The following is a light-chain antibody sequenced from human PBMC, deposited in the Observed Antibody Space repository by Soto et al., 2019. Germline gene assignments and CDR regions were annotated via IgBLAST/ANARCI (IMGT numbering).Light chain of an antibody. J-gene: IGKJ1*01. CDR2: DAS. CDR3: QQYTSDSRA. CDR1: QGISHF. Sequence: GDIVTITCRAIQGISHFFAWYQQKPGKVPKLLTDDASNLGSGVPSRFSGSGSGTDFTLTISGLQPDDFTNYYCQQYTSDSRAFGQGTKVDIK. V-gene: IGKV1-5*01.